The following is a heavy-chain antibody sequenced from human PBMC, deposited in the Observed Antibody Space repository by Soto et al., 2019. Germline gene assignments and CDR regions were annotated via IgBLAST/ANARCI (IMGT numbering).Heavy chain of an antibody. Sequence: PSETLSLTCTVSGGSISSGDYYWSWIRQPPGKGLEWIGYIYNSGSTNYNPSLKSRVTISVDTSKNQFSLKLTSVTAADTAVYYCAREGSYSAYNFAHGIQLWSFDFWGQGALVTVSS. J-gene: IGHJ4*02. CDR1: GGSISSGDYY. V-gene: IGHV4-30-4*01. CDR3: AREGSYSAYNFAHGIQLWSFDF. D-gene: IGHD5-12*01. CDR2: IYNSGST.